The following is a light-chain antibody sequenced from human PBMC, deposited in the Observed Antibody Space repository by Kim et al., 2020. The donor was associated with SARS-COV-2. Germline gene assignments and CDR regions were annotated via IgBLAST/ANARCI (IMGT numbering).Light chain of an antibody. CDR2: SNN. V-gene: IGLV1-44*01. CDR3: AAWDDSLNGQV. Sequence: ELTQPPSASGTPGQRVTIPCSGSSSNIGSNTVNWYQQLPGTAPKLLIYSNNQRPSGVPDRFSGSKSGTSASLAISGLQSEDEADYYCAAWDDSLNGQVFGGGTQLTVL. CDR1: SSNIGSNT. J-gene: IGLJ3*02.